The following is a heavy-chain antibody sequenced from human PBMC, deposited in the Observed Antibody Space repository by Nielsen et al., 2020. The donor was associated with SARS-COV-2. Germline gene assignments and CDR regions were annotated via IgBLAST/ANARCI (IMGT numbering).Heavy chain of an antibody. CDR3: ARLRDDGYYFDTGPFDH. CDR1: GFTFSSYD. CDR2: IGTAGDT. D-gene: IGHD2/OR15-2a*01. V-gene: IGHV3-13*04. J-gene: IGHJ4*02. Sequence: GESLKISCAASGFTFSSYDMHWVRQATGKGLEWVSAIGTAGDTYYPGSVKGRFTISRDNAKNTVYLQMNSLRAEDTAVYYCARLRDDGYYFDTGPFDHWGQGTPVTVSS.